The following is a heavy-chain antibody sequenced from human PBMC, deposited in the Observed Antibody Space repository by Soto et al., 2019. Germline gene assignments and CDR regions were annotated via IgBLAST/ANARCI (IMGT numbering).Heavy chain of an antibody. CDR1: GFSLSTSGMG. Sequence: QITLKESGPTLGKPTQTLTLTCTFSGFSLSTSGMGVAWIRQPTGKALEWLALIYCDDDKSYRPSLKSRLTITNDTTKNQVVLTITNMDPISTDTSYCAHRADMGGNSGLPGYWGQGSMVTVSS. J-gene: IGHJ4*02. CDR2: IYCDDDK. D-gene: IGHD2-15*01. CDR3: AHRADMGGNSGLPGY. V-gene: IGHV2-5*02.